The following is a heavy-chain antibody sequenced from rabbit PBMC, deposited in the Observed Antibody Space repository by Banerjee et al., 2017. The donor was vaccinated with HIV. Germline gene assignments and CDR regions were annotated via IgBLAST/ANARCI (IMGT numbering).Heavy chain of an antibody. CDR2: IYAGSSSST. V-gene: IGHV1S40*01. Sequence: QSLEESGGDLVKPGASLTLTCTASGFSFSSSYYMCWVGQAPGKGLEWIACIYAGSSSSTYYASWAKGRFTISKTSSTTVTLQMTSLTAADTATYFCARYVSSSGYYHFNLWGQGTLVTVS. CDR1: GFSFSSSYY. D-gene: IGHD1-1*01. J-gene: IGHJ4*01. CDR3: ARYVSSSGYYHFNL.